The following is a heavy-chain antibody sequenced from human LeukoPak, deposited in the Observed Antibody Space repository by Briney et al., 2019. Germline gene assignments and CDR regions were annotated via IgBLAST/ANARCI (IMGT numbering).Heavy chain of an antibody. CDR3: ARDAFWSGEAWFDP. CDR2: ISSSSSYI. D-gene: IGHD3-3*01. V-gene: IGHV3-21*01. Sequence: GGSLRLSCAASGFTFSSYSMNWVRQAPGKGLEWVSSISSSSSYIYYADSVKGRFTISRDNAKNSLYLQMNSLRAEDTAVYYCARDAFWSGEAWFDPWGQGTLVIVSS. CDR1: GFTFSSYS. J-gene: IGHJ5*02.